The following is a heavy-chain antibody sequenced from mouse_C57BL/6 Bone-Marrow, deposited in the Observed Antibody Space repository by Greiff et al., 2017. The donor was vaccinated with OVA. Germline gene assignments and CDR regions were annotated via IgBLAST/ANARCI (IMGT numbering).Heavy chain of an antibody. CDR2: ISDGGSYT. J-gene: IGHJ4*01. D-gene: IGHD5-1-1*01. CDR3: AREYLYYAMDY. CDR1: GFTFSSYA. V-gene: IGHV5-4*01. Sequence: EVMLVESGGGLVKPGGSLKLSCAASGFTFSSYAMSRVRQTPEKRLEWVATISDGGSYTYYPDNVKGRFTISRDNAKNNLYLQMSHLKSEDTAMYYCAREYLYYAMDYWGQGTSVTVSS.